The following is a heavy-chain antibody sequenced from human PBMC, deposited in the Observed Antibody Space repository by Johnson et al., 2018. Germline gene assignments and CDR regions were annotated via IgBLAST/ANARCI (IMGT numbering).Heavy chain of an antibody. CDR2: IVVGSGNT. D-gene: IGHD3-22*01. J-gene: IGHJ3*02. CDR1: GFTFTDSA. V-gene: IGHV1-58*01. CDR3: VAVGDRVGSDDHYPHDAFDI. Sequence: QLVESGPEVKKHGTSMKVSCKASGFTFTDSAVQWVRQARGQRLVWIGWIVVGSGNTNYAQKFQERVTITRDKSTSTAYLELNSLRSEDTAGYYCVAVGDRVGSDDHYPHDAFDIWGQGTLVTVSS.